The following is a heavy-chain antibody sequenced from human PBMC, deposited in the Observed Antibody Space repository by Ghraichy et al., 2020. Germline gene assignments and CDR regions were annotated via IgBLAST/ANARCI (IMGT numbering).Heavy chain of an antibody. CDR1: GFTFSDYA. D-gene: IGHD2-2*01. CDR3: VRGHTNSRKFYQLDV. CDR2: ICSNGRCS. Sequence: GGSLRLSCAASGFTFSDYAMHWVRQAPGKGLESVAIICSNGRCSYYADSVKGRFTISRDNFRNMLYLQMDSLRLEDMAVYYCVRGHTNSRKFYQLDVWGQGTMVTVSS. J-gene: IGHJ6*02. V-gene: IGHV3-64*02.